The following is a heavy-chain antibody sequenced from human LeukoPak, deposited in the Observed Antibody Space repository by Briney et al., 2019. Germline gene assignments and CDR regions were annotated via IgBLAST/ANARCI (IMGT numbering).Heavy chain of an antibody. Sequence: GASVKVSCTASGYTFTSYGISWVRQAPGQGLEWMGWISAYNGNTNYAQKLQGRVTMTTDTSTSTAYMELRSLRSDDTAVYYCARDPSYFAAHRTPQADYWGQGTLVTVSS. D-gene: IGHD3-10*01. CDR1: GYTFTSYG. CDR3: ARDPSYFAAHRTPQADY. CDR2: ISAYNGNT. J-gene: IGHJ4*02. V-gene: IGHV1-18*01.